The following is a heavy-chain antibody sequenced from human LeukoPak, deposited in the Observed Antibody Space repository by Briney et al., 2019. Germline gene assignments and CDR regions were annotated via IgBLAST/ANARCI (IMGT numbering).Heavy chain of an antibody. J-gene: IGHJ3*02. CDR2: ITTSGTI. CDR3: AGDRNYAFHI. D-gene: IGHD1-7*01. V-gene: IGHV3-48*02. CDR1: RFTFNSYP. Sequence: GSLRLSCAASRFTFNSYPMNWVRQAPGEGLEWISYITTSGTIYYAGSVKGRFTISSDKAENSVYLQMNSLRDEDTAVYYCAGDRNYAFHIWGQGTMVTVSS.